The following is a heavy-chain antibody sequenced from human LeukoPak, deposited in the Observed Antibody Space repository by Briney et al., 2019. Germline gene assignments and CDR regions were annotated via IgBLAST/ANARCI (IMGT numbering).Heavy chain of an antibody. J-gene: IGHJ4*02. V-gene: IGHV1-8*01. CDR3: ARGKRTIFGLGISYYFGY. D-gene: IGHD3/OR15-3a*01. Sequence: ASVTVSCKASGYTFTSYDINWVRQATGQGLEWMGWMNPNSGNTGYAQKFQGRVTMNRNTSISTAYMELSSLRSEDTAVYYCARGKRTIFGLGISYYFGYWGQGTLVTVSS. CDR2: MNPNSGNT. CDR1: GYTFTSYD.